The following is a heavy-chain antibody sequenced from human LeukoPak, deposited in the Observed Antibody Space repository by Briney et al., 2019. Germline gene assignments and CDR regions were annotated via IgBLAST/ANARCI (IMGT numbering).Heavy chain of an antibody. CDR3: ARQYNREAGDFDY. Sequence: PGGSLRLSCVASGITFSNYAVSWVRQAPEKGLDWVSVISGSAHKIRYADSVKGRFTISRDNSENIVYLQMNSLRAEDTAVYYCARQYNREAGDFDYWGQGTLVTVSS. CDR1: GITFSNYA. J-gene: IGHJ4*02. D-gene: IGHD1-14*01. CDR2: ISGSAHKI. V-gene: IGHV3-23*01.